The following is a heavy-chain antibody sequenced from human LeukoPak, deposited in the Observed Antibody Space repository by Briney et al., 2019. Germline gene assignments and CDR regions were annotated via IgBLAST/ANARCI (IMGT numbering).Heavy chain of an antibody. CDR3: AKGGGDYYYMDV. Sequence: GGSLRLSCVASGFTFDDYAMHWVRQAPGKGLEWVSGISWNSARIGYGDSVKGRFTISRDNAKNSLYLQMNSLRAEDTALYYCAKGGGDYYYMDVWGKGTTVTISS. V-gene: IGHV3-9*01. CDR1: GFTFDDYA. J-gene: IGHJ6*03. D-gene: IGHD3-3*01. CDR2: ISWNSARI.